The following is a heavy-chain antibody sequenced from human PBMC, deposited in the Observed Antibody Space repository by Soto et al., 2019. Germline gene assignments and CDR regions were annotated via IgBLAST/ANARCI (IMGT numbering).Heavy chain of an antibody. J-gene: IGHJ6*02. CDR2: IYSGGST. V-gene: IGHV3-53*01. CDR1: GFTVSSNC. CDR3: ATLTRTYYDFWSGYYTAPYNGMVL. D-gene: IGHD3-3*01. Sequence: PGGSLRLSCAASGFTVSSNCMSWVRQAPWKGLEWVSVIYSGGSTYYADSVKGRFTISRDNSKNTLYLKMNSMKAEDTAVHYCATLTRTYYDFWSGYYTAPYNGMVLWGQGTTVTV.